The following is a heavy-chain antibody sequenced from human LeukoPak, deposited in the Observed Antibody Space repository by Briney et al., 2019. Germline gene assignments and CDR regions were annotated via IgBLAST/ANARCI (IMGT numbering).Heavy chain of an antibody. CDR2: ISGSGGST. Sequence: EGSLRLSCAASGFTFSSYAMSWVRQAPGKGLEWVSAISGSGGSTYYADSVKGRFTISRDNSKNTLYLQMNSLRAEDTAVYYCAKDLDSFPDAFDIWGQGTMVTVSS. CDR3: AKDLDSFPDAFDI. V-gene: IGHV3-23*01. CDR1: GFTFSSYA. J-gene: IGHJ3*02.